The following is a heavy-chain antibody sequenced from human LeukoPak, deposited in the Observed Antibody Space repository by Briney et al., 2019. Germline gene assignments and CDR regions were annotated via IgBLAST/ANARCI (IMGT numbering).Heavy chain of an antibody. V-gene: IGHV3-30*18. J-gene: IGHJ4*02. CDR1: GFTFSNYA. D-gene: IGHD6-19*01. CDR2: ISFDGSNK. Sequence: GRSLRLSCAASGFTFSNYAMHWVRQAPGKGLEWMGDISFDGSNKYYADSVKGRFAISRDNPKNTLYLQINSLRAEDTAVYYCAKGGSGWYFDYWGQGTLVTVSS. CDR3: AKGGSGWYFDY.